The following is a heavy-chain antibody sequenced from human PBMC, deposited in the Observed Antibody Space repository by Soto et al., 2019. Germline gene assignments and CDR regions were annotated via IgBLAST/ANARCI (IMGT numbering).Heavy chain of an antibody. CDR3: ARDSSSWYEGYF. D-gene: IGHD6-13*01. J-gene: IGHJ4*02. CDR1: GYTFTSYG. Sequence: QVQLVQSGAEVKKPGASVKVSCKTSGYTFTSYGISWVRQAPGQGLEWMGWISGYNGKTNYAQNYRGRVTMTADTSTSTAYMELRSLRPDDTAVYYCARDSSSWYEGYFWGQGTLGTVSS. V-gene: IGHV1-18*01. CDR2: ISGYNGKT.